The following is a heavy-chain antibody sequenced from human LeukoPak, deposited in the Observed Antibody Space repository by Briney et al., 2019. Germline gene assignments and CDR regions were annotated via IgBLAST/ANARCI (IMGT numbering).Heavy chain of an antibody. CDR2: INHSGST. CDR1: GGSFSGYY. J-gene: IGHJ5*02. V-gene: IGHV4-34*01. Sequence: SETLSLTCAVYGGSFSGYYWSWIRQPPGKGLEWIGEINHSGSTNYNPSLKSRVTISVGTSKNQFSLKLSSVTAADTAVYYCARGLRNWFDPWGQGTLVTVSS. CDR3: ARGLRNWFDP.